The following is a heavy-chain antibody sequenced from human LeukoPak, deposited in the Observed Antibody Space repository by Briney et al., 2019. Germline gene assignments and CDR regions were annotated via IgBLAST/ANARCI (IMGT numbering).Heavy chain of an antibody. CDR2: IYSGGST. CDR3: ARVMILYYGMDV. J-gene: IGHJ6*02. D-gene: IGHD3-16*01. Sequence: PGGSLRLSCAASGFTVSSNYMSWVRQAPGKGLECISVIYSGGSTYYADSVKGRFTISRDNAKNSLYLQMNSLRAEDTAVYYCARVMILYYGMDVWGQGTTVTVSS. V-gene: IGHV3-53*01. CDR1: GFTVSSNY.